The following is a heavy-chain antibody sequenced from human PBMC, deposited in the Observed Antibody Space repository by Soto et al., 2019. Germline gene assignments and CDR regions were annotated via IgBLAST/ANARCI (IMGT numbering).Heavy chain of an antibody. J-gene: IGHJ5*02. Sequence: ASVKVSCKTSGYTFSNYGITWVRQAPGQPLEWLGWISLYSDGTSYAQKFRGRVSMTTDTSTTTAYMELRSLRSDDTAVYYCARVVPGAEAWFGPWGQGTRVTVAS. CDR3: ARVVPGAEAWFGP. V-gene: IGHV1-18*01. CDR1: GYTFSNYG. CDR2: ISLYSDGT.